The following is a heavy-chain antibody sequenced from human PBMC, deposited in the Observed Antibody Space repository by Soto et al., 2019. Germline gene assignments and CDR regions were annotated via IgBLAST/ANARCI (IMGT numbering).Heavy chain of an antibody. CDR1: GFTFSSYA. Sequence: EVELLESGGGLVQRGGSLRLSCAASGFTFSSYAMTWVRQAPGKGLEWVSAISGSGGGTFYADSVKGRFTISRDNSKNTLYVHMNSLRAEDTALYYCAKGNAGYGSGGLDVWGQGTTVTVSS. V-gene: IGHV3-23*01. CDR3: AKGNAGYGSGGLDV. J-gene: IGHJ6*02. CDR2: ISGSGGGT. D-gene: IGHD3-10*01.